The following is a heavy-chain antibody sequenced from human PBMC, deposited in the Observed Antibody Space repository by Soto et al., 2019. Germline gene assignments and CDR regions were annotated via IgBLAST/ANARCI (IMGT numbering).Heavy chain of an antibody. Sequence: SETLSLTCTVSGGSISSYYWSWIRQPPGKGLEWIGYIYYSGSTYYNPSLKSRVTISVDRSKNQFSLILSSVTAADTAVYYCARVPDRWGQGTLVTVSS. J-gene: IGHJ5*02. V-gene: IGHV4-59*12. D-gene: IGHD2-2*01. CDR3: ARVPDR. CDR2: IYYSGST. CDR1: GGSISSYY.